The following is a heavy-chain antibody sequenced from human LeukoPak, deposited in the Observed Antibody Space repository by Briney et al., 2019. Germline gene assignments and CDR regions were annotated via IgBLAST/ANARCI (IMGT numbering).Heavy chain of an antibody. J-gene: IGHJ4*02. V-gene: IGHV5-51*01. Sequence: GGSLRLSCAASGFTFSTYWIAWVRQMPGKGLEWMGIIYPGDSDTRYSPSFQGQVTISANKSISTAYLQWSSLKASDTAMYYCARLAIVGATRSYFDYWGQGTLVTVSS. D-gene: IGHD1-26*01. CDR3: ARLAIVGATRSYFDY. CDR1: GFTFSTYW. CDR2: IYPGDSDT.